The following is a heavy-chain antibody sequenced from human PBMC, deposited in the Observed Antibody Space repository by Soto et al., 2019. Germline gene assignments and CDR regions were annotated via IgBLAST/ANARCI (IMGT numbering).Heavy chain of an antibody. V-gene: IGHV1-46*01. CDR1: GYTFTSYY. D-gene: IGHD6-13*01. Sequence: ASVKVSCKASGYTFTSYYMHWVRQAPGQGLEWMGIINPSGGSTSYAQKFQGRVTMTRDTSTSTVYMELSSLRSEDTAVYYCARDRVAAAGTYYYYGMDVWGQGTTVTVSS. CDR3: ARDRVAAAGTYYYYGMDV. CDR2: INPSGGST. J-gene: IGHJ6*02.